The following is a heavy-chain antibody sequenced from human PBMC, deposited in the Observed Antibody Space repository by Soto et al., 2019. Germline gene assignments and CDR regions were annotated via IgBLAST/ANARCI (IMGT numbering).Heavy chain of an antibody. CDR2: ISDSAETI. CDR3: ARDWTGGSYFF. V-gene: IGHV3-48*03. D-gene: IGHD1-26*01. J-gene: IGHJ4*02. Sequence: GGSLRLSCAASGFTFSSYDMSWVRQAPGKGLEWVSYISDSAETIYYAASVKGRFTISRDNAKNSLYLQMNSLRAEDTALYYCARDWTGGSYFFWGQGTLVTVSS. CDR1: GFTFSSYD.